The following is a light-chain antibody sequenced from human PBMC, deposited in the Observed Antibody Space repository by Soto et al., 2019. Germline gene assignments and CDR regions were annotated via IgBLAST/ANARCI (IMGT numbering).Light chain of an antibody. CDR1: SSDVGSYNY. CDR3: NSYTSSSTFV. Sequence: QSALTQPASVSGSPGQSITISCTGTSSDVGSYNYVSWYQQHPGKAPKLMMSEVSNRPSGVSNRFSGSKSGNTASLTISGLQSEDEAAYYCNSYTSSSTFVFGTGTKLTVL. V-gene: IGLV2-14*01. CDR2: EVS. J-gene: IGLJ1*01.